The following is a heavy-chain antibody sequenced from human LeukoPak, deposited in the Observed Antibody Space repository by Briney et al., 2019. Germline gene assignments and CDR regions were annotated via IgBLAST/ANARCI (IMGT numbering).Heavy chain of an antibody. Sequence: GASMKVSCKASGYTFTGYYMHWVRQAPGQGLEWMGWINPNTGGTKYAQKFQGRVTITRDSSISTAYMELSRLTSDDTAMYYCVRDSRGDYYLDYWGQGTLVTVSS. J-gene: IGHJ4*02. V-gene: IGHV1-2*02. CDR3: VRDSRGDYYLDY. CDR2: INPNTGGT. D-gene: IGHD2-21*02. CDR1: GYTFTGYY.